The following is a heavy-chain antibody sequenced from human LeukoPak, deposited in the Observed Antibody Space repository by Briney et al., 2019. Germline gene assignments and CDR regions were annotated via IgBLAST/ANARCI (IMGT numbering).Heavy chain of an antibody. CDR1: GFTFSNYW. J-gene: IGHJ3*02. CDR2: INQDGSTE. V-gene: IGHV3-7*01. CDR3: TGERVESGFDI. D-gene: IGHD1-26*01. Sequence: GGSLRLSCAASGFTFSNYWMHSVRQAPGKGLEWVANINQDGSTEQYVGSLKGRFTIFRDNAKNSLYLQMNSLRVDDTAVYYCTGERVESGFDIWGQGTLVTVSS.